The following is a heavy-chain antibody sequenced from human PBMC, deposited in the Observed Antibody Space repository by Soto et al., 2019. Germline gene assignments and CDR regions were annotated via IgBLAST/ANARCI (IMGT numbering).Heavy chain of an antibody. V-gene: IGHV4-59*08. J-gene: IGHJ4*02. CDR2: IYYSGST. CDR3: ARHNYGSGSTYFDY. Sequence: PSETLSLTCTVSGGSISSYYWSWMRLPPEMVLEWIGYIYYSGSTNYNPALKIRVIISVDTSKNQFSLKLNSMTAADTAVYYCARHNYGSGSTYFDYWGQGTLVTVS. D-gene: IGHD3-10*01. CDR1: GGSISSYY.